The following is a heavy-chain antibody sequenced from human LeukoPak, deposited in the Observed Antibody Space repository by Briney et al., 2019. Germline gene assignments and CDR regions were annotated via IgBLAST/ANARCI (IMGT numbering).Heavy chain of an antibody. CDR1: GFTFSTFW. CDR2: IKQDGSEK. J-gene: IGHJ4*02. Sequence: PGGSLRLSCTASGFTFSTFWMSWVRQAPGKGLEWVANIKQDGSEKYYVDSVKGRFTISRDNAKNSLYLQMNSLRAGDTAMYYCARGGYALYWGQGTLVTVSS. V-gene: IGHV3-7*01. CDR3: ARGGYALY. D-gene: IGHD2-2*01.